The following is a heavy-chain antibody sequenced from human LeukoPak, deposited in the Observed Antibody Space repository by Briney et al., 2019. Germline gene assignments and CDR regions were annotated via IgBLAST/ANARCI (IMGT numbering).Heavy chain of an antibody. J-gene: IGHJ6*03. CDR3: ARRIVVVRSPVDYYYYMDV. D-gene: IGHD3-22*01. CDR2: IYYSGST. CDR1: GGSISSYY. V-gene: IGHV4-59*01. Sequence: PSETLSLTCTVSGGSISSYYWSWIRQPPGKGLEWIGYIYYSGSTNYNPSLKSRVTISVDTSKNQFSLKLSSVTAADTAVYYCARRIVVVRSPVDYYYYMDVWGKGTTVTVSS.